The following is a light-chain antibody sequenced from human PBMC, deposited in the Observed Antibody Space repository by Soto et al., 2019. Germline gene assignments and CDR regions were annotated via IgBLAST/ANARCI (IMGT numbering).Light chain of an antibody. CDR2: EVS. Sequence: QSVLTQPPSVSGSPGQSVTISCTGTRSDVGSHNRVSWYQQPPGTAPKLMIYEVSNRPSGVPDRFSGSKSGNTASLTISGLQAEDEADYYCSLSTRRRPFVFGTWTKVT. CDR1: RSDVGSHNR. V-gene: IGLV2-18*01. CDR3: SLSTRRRPFV. J-gene: IGLJ1*01.